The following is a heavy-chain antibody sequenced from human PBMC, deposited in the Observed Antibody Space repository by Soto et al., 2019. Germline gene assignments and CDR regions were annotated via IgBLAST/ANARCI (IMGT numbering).Heavy chain of an antibody. CDR2: IDHDGPT. V-gene: IGHV3-74*01. J-gene: IGHJ4*02. CDR3: VRDSHGDY. CDR1: GFTFSTYW. Sequence: EVQLVESGGGLVQPGGSLRLSCAGSGFTFSTYWMHWVRQAPGKGLEWVSRIDHDGPTDYADSVRGRFTIARDNAENTLYLQMNSLGPEDTDVYYCVRDSHGDYWGQGTLVTVSS.